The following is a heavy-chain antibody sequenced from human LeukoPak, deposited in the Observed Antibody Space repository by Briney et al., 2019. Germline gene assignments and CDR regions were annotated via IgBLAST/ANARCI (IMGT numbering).Heavy chain of an antibody. D-gene: IGHD5-24*01. J-gene: IGHJ4*02. CDR3: ATGGRRWLQYDY. CDR2: FDPEDGET. Sequence: ASVKVSCTVSGYTLTELSMHWVRQAPGKGLEWMGGFDPEDGETIYAQKFQGRVTMTEDTSTDTAYMELSSLRSEDTAVYYCATGGRRWLQYDYWGQGTLVTVSS. V-gene: IGHV1-24*01. CDR1: GYTLTELS.